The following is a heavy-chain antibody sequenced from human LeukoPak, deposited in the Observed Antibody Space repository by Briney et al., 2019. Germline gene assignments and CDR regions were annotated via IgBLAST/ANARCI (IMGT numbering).Heavy chain of an antibody. Sequence: PGGSLRLSCAASGFTFSGSAMHWVRQASGKGLEWVGRIRSKANSYATAYAASVKGRFTISRDDSKNTAYLQMNSLKTEDTAVYYCTSPSLHGAHYYDSSGYYSYWGQGTLVTVSS. V-gene: IGHV3-73*01. J-gene: IGHJ4*02. CDR2: IRSKANSYAT. CDR1: GFTFSGSA. D-gene: IGHD3-22*01. CDR3: TSPSLHGAHYYDSSGYYSY.